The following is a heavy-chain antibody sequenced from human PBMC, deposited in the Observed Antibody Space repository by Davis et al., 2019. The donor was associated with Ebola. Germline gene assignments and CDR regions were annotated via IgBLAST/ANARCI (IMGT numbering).Heavy chain of an antibody. CDR2: INAGNGNT. CDR1: VYTFTSYA. J-gene: IGHJ5*02. Sequence: ASVKVSCKASVYTFTSYAMHWVRQAPGQRLEWMGWINAGNGNTKYSQKLQGRVTITRDTSASTAYMELSSLRSEDTAVYYCAREGLRLGELSLGDWFDPWGQGTLVTVSS. V-gene: IGHV1-3*01. CDR3: AREGLRLGELSLGDWFDP. D-gene: IGHD3-16*02.